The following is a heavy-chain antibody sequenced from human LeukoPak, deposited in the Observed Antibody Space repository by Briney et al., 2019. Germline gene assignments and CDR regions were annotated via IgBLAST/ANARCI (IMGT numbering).Heavy chain of an antibody. D-gene: IGHD6-13*01. CDR2: ISGSGGST. J-gene: IGHJ4*02. CDR1: GFTFNRYP. V-gene: IGHV3-23*01. Sequence: GGSLRLSCSASGFTFNRYPMHWVRQAPGKGLEWVSAISGSGGSTYYADSVKGRFTISRDNSKNTLYLQMNSLRAEDTAVYYCASRSSWMAHFDYWGQGTLVTVSS. CDR3: ASRSSWMAHFDY.